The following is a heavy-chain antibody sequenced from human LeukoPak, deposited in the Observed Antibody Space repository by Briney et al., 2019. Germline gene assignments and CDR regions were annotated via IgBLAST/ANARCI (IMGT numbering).Heavy chain of an antibody. J-gene: IGHJ2*01. D-gene: IGHD2-2*01. V-gene: IGHV3-30*02. CDR1: GFTFTSYG. CDR2: ILYDGSNK. Sequence: GGSLRLSCAASGFTFTSYGMHWVRQAPGKGLEWVSLILYDGSNKYYGDSVKGRFTISRDNSKNTLYLQMDSLRAEDTAVYYCAKDAYCSSTRCYGNWYFDLWGRGTRVTVSA. CDR3: AKDAYCSSTRCYGNWYFDL.